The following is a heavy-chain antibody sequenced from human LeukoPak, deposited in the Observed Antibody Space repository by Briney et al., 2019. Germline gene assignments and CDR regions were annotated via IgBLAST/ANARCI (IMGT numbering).Heavy chain of an antibody. CDR1: GLSFSSFA. CDR3: ANWFPNWFDP. V-gene: IGHV3-23*01. Sequence: TGGSLRLSCAASGLSFSSFAMSWVRQAPGKGLEWVSAISGSGGSTYYADSVKGRFTISRDNSKNTLYLQMNSLRAEDTAVYYCANWFPNWFDPWGQGTLVTVSS. D-gene: IGHD3-10*01. CDR2: ISGSGGST. J-gene: IGHJ5*02.